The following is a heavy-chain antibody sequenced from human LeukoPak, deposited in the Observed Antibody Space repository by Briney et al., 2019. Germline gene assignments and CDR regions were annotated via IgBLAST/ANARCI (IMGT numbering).Heavy chain of an antibody. Sequence: GGSLRLSCAASGFTFSNYGIHWVRQAPGKGLEWMAVIGSDGRNKFYADSVTGRFSVSRDNSKNTLYLQMNSLRAEDTAVYYCARDRGYSGYDRGWRRYYYYGMDVWGQGTTVTVSS. D-gene: IGHD5-12*01. CDR1: GFTFSNYG. CDR3: ARDRGYSGYDRGWRRYYYYGMDV. J-gene: IGHJ6*02. CDR2: IGSDGRNK. V-gene: IGHV3-33*01.